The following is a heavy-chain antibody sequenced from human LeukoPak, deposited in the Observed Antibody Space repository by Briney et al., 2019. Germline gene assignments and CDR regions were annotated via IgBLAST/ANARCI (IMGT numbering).Heavy chain of an antibody. D-gene: IGHD2-2*01. CDR3: AHSAPGSTKDAFDI. CDR1: GFSLSTSGVG. J-gene: IGHJ3*02. CDR2: IYWDDDK. V-gene: IGHV2-5*02. Sequence: SDPTPVKPTQTLTLTCTFSGFSLSTSGVGVGWIRQPPGKALEWLALIYWDDDKRYSPSLKSRLTITKDTSKNQVVLTMTNMDPVDTATYFCAHSAPGSTKDAFDIWGQGTMVTVSS.